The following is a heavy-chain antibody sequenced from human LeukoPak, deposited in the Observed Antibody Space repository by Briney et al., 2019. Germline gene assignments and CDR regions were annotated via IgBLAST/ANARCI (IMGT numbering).Heavy chain of an antibody. CDR2: ISNSGTTI. CDR3: ARGWANDY. CDR1: GFTFSSYE. V-gene: IGHV3-48*03. D-gene: IGHD5-24*01. Sequence: GGSLRLSYAASGFTFSSYEMNWVRQAPGKGLEWVSYISNSGTTIYYADSVKGRFTISRDNAKNSLYLQMNGLRAEDTAVYYCARGWANDYWGQGTLVTVSS. J-gene: IGHJ4*02.